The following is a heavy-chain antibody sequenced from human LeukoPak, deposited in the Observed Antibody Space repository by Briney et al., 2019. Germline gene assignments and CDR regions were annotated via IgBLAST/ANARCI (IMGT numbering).Heavy chain of an antibody. CDR3: ARRRGWKQQLVYFDY. CDR1: GGSITTYY. V-gene: IGHV4-59*08. D-gene: IGHD6-13*01. Sequence: SETLSLTCTVSGGSITTYYWSWIRQPPGKGLEWTAYMFHSGTPRYNPSLQSRVTISADTSKNQFSLNVRSTTAADTAVYYCARRRGWKQQLVYFDYWGQGTLATVSS. CDR2: MFHSGTP. J-gene: IGHJ4*02.